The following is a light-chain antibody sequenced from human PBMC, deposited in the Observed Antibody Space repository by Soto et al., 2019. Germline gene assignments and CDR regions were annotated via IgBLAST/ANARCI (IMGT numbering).Light chain of an antibody. CDR2: EGS. V-gene: IGLV2-23*01. CDR1: SSDVGSYNL. CDR3: CSYAGSSTFYV. J-gene: IGLJ1*01. Sequence: QSARTQPASVTGSPGQSITLSCTGTSSDVGSYNLVSWYQQHPGKAPKLMIYEGSKRPSGVSNRFSGSKSGNTASLTISGLQAEDEADYYCCSYAGSSTFYVFGTGTKVTVL.